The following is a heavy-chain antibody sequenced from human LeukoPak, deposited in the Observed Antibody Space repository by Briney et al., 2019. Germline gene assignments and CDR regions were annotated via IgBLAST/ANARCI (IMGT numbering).Heavy chain of an antibody. J-gene: IGHJ6*03. D-gene: IGHD1-26*01. V-gene: IGHV3-7*01. CDR3: ARPPVRGALYYMDV. CDR1: GFTFSSYW. Sequence: GGSLRLSCAASGFTFSSYWMSWVRQAPGKGLEWVANIKQDGSEKYYVDSVKGRFTISRDNAENSLYLQMNSLRAEDTAVYYCARPPVRGALYYMDVWGKGTTVTVSS. CDR2: IKQDGSEK.